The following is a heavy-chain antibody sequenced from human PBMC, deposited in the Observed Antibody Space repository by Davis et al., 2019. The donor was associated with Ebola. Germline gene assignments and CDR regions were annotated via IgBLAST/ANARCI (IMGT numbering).Heavy chain of an antibody. D-gene: IGHD6-6*01. CDR1: GFTFSTYS. Sequence: GESLKISCAASGFTFSTYSMSWVRQAPGKALEWVSSISSTSIYIYYADSLKGRLTISRDNAKNSLYLQMDSLRAEDTAVYSCARVGSSSSRYIDLWGRGTLVTVSS. J-gene: IGHJ2*01. V-gene: IGHV3-21*01. CDR2: ISSTSIYI. CDR3: ARVGSSSSRYIDL.